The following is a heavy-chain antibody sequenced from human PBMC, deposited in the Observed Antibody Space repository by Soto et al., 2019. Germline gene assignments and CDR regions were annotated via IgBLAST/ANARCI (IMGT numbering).Heavy chain of an antibody. D-gene: IGHD3-3*01. CDR1: GYTFTGYF. J-gene: IGHJ5*02. CDR3: ARGGGTILAPLP. CDR2: INPNSGAT. V-gene: IGHV1-2*02. Sequence: ASVKVSCKASGYTFTGYFMHWVRQAPGQGLEWMGWINPNSGATKYAQKFQGRVTLNRDTSISTAYMELSGLRSDDTAVYYCARGGGTILAPLPWGQGTLVTVSS.